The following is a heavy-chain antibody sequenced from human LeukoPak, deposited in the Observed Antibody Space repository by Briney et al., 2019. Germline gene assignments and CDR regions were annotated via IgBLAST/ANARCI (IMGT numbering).Heavy chain of an antibody. J-gene: IGHJ3*02. V-gene: IGHV4-39*07. D-gene: IGHD3-22*01. CDR2: IYYTGST. Sequence: PSETLSLTCTVSGGSISISRYYWGWIRQPPGKGLEWIGSIYYTGSTYYNPSLKSRVTISLDTSKNQFSLKLSSVTAADTAVYYCARGYYYDSSGDLDAFDIWGQGTMVTVSS. CDR1: GGSISISRYY. CDR3: ARGYYYDSSGDLDAFDI.